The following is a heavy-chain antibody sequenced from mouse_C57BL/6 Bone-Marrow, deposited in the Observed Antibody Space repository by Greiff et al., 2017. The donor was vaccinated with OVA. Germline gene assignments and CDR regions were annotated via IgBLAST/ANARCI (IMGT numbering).Heavy chain of an antibody. CDR1: GFTFSDYG. V-gene: IGHV5-17*01. CDR2: ISSGSSTI. Sequence: EVQGVESGGGLVKPGGSLKLSCAASGFTFSDYGMHWVRPAPEKGLEWVAYISSGSSTIYYADTVKGRFTISRDNAKNTLFLQMTSLRSEDTAMYYCARTYDYDVWYFDVWGTGTTVTVSS. CDR3: ARTYDYDVWYFDV. J-gene: IGHJ1*03. D-gene: IGHD2-4*01.